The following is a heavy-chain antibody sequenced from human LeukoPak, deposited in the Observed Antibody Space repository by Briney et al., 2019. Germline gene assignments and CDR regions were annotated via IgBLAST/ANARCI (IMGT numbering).Heavy chain of an antibody. V-gene: IGHV4-39*01. CDR3: AREVASSVHY. CDR1: GGSISDSSYH. Sequence: PSETLSLTCTVSGGSISDSSYHWGWVRRPPGKGLEWIGSIYYSGTTYYRPSLKSRVTISVDTSKNQFSLKLTSATAADTAVYYCAREVASSVHYWGQGTLVTVSS. CDR2: IYYSGTT. J-gene: IGHJ4*02. D-gene: IGHD3-10*01.